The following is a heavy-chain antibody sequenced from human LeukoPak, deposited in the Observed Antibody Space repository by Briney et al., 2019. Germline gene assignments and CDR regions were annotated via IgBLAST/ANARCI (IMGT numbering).Heavy chain of an antibody. J-gene: IGHJ3*02. D-gene: IGHD4-11*01. CDR2: IIPIFGTA. V-gene: IGHV1-69*13. Sequence: SVKVSCKASVGTFSGSAISWVRQAPGQGLGWMGGIIPIFGTANYAQKFQDRVTITADESTSTAYMELNSLRSEDSAVYYCARAIVAVTTPNGAFDIWGQGTMVAVSS. CDR3: ARAIVAVTTPNGAFDI. CDR1: VGTFSGSA.